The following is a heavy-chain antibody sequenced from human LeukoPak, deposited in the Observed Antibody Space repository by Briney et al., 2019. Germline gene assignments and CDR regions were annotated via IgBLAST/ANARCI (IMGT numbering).Heavy chain of an antibody. D-gene: IGHD6-19*01. Sequence: SETLSLTCTVSGGSISSRRYYWGWVRQPPGKGLDWVGSILYIGCTHYTPSVERRVTISVDTSKNHFSLKLNSVTAADTAVYYCARRLRYSRDRYYFDSWGQGTLVTVSS. V-gene: IGHV4-39*02. CDR2: ILYIGCT. J-gene: IGHJ4*02. CDR1: GGSISSRRYY. CDR3: ARRLRYSRDRYYFDS.